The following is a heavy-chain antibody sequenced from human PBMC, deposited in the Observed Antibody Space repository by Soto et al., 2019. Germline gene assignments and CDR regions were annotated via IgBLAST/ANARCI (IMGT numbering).Heavy chain of an antibody. Sequence: EVQLVESGGGLVQPGGPLELSCAASGFTFSGSAMHWVRQASGKGLEWVGHIRSEANSYATAYAASLKGRFTISRDDSKNTAYLQMNSLQTEDTALYYCTLVETGFIKYFDPWGQGTLVTVSS. V-gene: IGHV3-73*02. D-gene: IGHD2-21*02. CDR3: TLVETGFIKYFDP. CDR2: IRSEANSYAT. J-gene: IGHJ5*02. CDR1: GFTFSGSA.